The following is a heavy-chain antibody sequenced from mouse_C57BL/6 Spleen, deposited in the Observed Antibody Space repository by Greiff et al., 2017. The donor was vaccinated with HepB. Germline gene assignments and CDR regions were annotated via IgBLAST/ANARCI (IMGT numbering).Heavy chain of an antibody. Sequence: EVKVVESGGGLVKPGGSLKLSCAASGFTFSSYAMSWVRQTPEKRLEWVATISDGGSYTYYPDNVKGRFTISRDNAKNNLYLQMSHLKSEDTAMYYCARTGPFDYWGQGTTLTVSS. V-gene: IGHV5-4*03. CDR1: GFTFSSYA. CDR3: ARTGPFDY. D-gene: IGHD4-1*01. CDR2: ISDGGSYT. J-gene: IGHJ2*01.